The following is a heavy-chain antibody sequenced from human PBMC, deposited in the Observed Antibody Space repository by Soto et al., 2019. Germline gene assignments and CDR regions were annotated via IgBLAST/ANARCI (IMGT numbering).Heavy chain of an antibody. V-gene: IGHV2-5*02. CDR3: SHSPIQAVTVKTGYFQH. J-gene: IGHJ1*01. Sequence: QITLKESGPTLVKPTQTLTLTCTFSGFSLSTSGMAVGWIRQPPGKALEWLALMYWDDDKRYSPSLKSRLTITKDTSKHQVVLTMTNMDPVDTATYYCSHSPIQAVTVKTGYFQHWGQGTLVTVSS. CDR1: GFSLSTSGMA. D-gene: IGHD4-17*01. CDR2: MYWDDDK.